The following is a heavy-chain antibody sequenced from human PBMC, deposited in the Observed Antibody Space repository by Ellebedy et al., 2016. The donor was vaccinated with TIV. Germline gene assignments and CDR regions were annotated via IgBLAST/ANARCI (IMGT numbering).Heavy chain of an antibody. CDR3: ARDRIAVAGTGWFDP. D-gene: IGHD6-19*01. Sequence: ASVKVSXKASGYTFTSYGISWVRQAPGQGLEWMGWISAYNGNTNYAQKLQGRVTMTTDTSTSTAYMELRSLRSDDTAVYYCARDRIAVAGTGWFDPWGQGTLVTVSS. CDR2: ISAYNGNT. CDR1: GYTFTSYG. V-gene: IGHV1-18*01. J-gene: IGHJ5*02.